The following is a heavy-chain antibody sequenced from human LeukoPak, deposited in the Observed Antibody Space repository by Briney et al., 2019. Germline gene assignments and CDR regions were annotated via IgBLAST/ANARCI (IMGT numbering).Heavy chain of an antibody. CDR3: VKDLSSRQQLVLFDY. V-gene: IGHV3-64D*06. D-gene: IGHD6-13*01. J-gene: IGHJ4*02. CDR1: GFTFSSYA. Sequence: GGSLRLSCSASGFTFSSYAMHWVRQAPGKGLEYVSAISSNGGSTYYADSVKGRFTISRDNSKNTLYLQMSSLRAGDTAVYYCVKDLSSRQQLVLFDYRGQGTLVTVSS. CDR2: ISSNGGST.